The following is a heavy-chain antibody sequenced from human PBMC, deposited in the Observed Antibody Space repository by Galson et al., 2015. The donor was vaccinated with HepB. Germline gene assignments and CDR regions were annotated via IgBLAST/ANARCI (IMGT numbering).Heavy chain of an antibody. Sequence: SETLSLTCTVSGGSISGYYWTWIRQSPGKGLQWIGYIFKSGTNYHPSLQSRLTISVDTSKNQISLRLTSVTPADTAVYYCARGGSRLPRRGMFKSYDYWGQGSLAVVSS. CDR1: GGSISGYY. D-gene: IGHD3-10*01. CDR2: IFKSGT. CDR3: ARGGSRLPRRGMFKSYDY. J-gene: IGHJ4*02. V-gene: IGHV4-59*01.